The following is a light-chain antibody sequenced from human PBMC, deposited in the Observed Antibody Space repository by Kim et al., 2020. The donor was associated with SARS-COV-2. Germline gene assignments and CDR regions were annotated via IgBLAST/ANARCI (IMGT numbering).Light chain of an antibody. CDR1: QSVSSS. CDR3: QNYNNWPLT. Sequence: ETVMTQSPATLSVSPGERATLSCRASQSVSSSLAWYQQKPGQAPRLLIYGASTRATGIPARFSGSGSGTEFTLTISSLQSEDFAVYYCQNYNNWPLTFGGGTKVDIK. CDR2: GAS. J-gene: IGKJ4*01. V-gene: IGKV3-15*01.